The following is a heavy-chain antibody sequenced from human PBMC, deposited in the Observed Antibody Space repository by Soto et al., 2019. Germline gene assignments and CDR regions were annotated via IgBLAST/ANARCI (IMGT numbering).Heavy chain of an antibody. CDR1: GGSIISGGYY. V-gene: IGHV4-31*03. CDR2: IYYSGST. CDR3: ARVLRYYYGSGSHPDY. D-gene: IGHD3-10*01. Sequence: SETLSLTCTVSGGSIISGGYYWSWIRQHPGKGLEWIGYIYYSGSTYYNPSLKSRVTISVDTSKNQFSLKLSSVTAADTAVYYCARVLRYYYGSGSHPDYWGQGTLVTVSS. J-gene: IGHJ4*02.